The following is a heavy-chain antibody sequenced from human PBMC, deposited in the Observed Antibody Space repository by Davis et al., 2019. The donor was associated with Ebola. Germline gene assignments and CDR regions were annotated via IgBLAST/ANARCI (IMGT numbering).Heavy chain of an antibody. Sequence: GGSLRLSCQASGYRSTNYWIAWVRQMPGKGLEWVGSIYPDDSDTRYSPSVQGQVTISADTSITAAYLQWSSLKASDTAMYYCATLTDCIDGTCYRGLDLWGQGTLVTVSS. J-gene: IGHJ4*02. CDR3: ATLTDCIDGTCYRGLDL. CDR1: GYRSTNYW. CDR2: IYPDDSDT. V-gene: IGHV5-51*01. D-gene: IGHD2-15*01.